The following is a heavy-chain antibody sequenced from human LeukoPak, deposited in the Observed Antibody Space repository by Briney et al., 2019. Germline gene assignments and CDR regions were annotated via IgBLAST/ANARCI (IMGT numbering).Heavy chain of an antibody. D-gene: IGHD3-22*01. CDR2: INPYSGDT. J-gene: IGHJ4*02. V-gene: IGHV1-2*02. CDR1: GHTFTDYY. Sequence: ASVKVSCKASGHTFTDYYMHWVRLAPGPGLEWMGWINPYSGDTNYAQKFQGRVTMTRDTSISTAYMELSSLRSDDTAVYYCARSSYDSSLRIDDFWGQGTLVTVSS. CDR3: ARSSYDSSLRIDDF.